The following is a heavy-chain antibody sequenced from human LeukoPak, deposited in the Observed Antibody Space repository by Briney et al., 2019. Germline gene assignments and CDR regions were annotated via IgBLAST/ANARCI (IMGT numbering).Heavy chain of an antibody. CDR1: GYTFTSYG. CDR2: ISAYNGNT. CDR3: ARGWASDSSGYYLFDY. D-gene: IGHD3-22*01. Sequence: ASVKVSCKASGYTFTSYGISWVRQAPGQGLEWMGWISAYNGNTNYAQKLQGRVTMTTDTSTSTAYMELRSLRSDDTAVYYCARGWASDSSGYYLFDYWGQGTLVTVSS. J-gene: IGHJ4*02. V-gene: IGHV1-18*01.